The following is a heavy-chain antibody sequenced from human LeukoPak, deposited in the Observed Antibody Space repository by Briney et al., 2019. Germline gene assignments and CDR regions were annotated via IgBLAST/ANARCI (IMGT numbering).Heavy chain of an antibody. CDR3: ARAFQSLGGLSLPDY. J-gene: IGHJ4*02. Sequence: ASVKVSCKASGGTFSSYAISWVRQAPGQGLEWMGWIHPSTGNPTYAQGFTGRFVFSLDTSVSTTYLQISSLKAEDTAVYYCARAFQSLGGLSLPDYWGQGTLVTVSS. CDR2: IHPSTGNP. V-gene: IGHV7-4-1*02. D-gene: IGHD3-16*02. CDR1: GGTFSSYA.